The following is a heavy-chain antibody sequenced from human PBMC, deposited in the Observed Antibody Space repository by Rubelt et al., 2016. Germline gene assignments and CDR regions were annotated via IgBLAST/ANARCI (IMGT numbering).Heavy chain of an antibody. V-gene: IGHV1-2*04. D-gene: IGHD6-6*01. CDR2: INPNSGDT. J-gene: IGHJ4*02. Sequence: QVQLVQSGAEVKKPGASVKVSYKASGYTFTGYYLHLLRQAPGQGLEWMGWINPNSGDTNYAQKFQGWVTMTRDTSISTVYVELSSLTPDETAVYYCARGSIAAHSYLDYWGQGTLVTVS. CDR1: GYTFTGYY. CDR3: ARGSIAAHSYLDY.